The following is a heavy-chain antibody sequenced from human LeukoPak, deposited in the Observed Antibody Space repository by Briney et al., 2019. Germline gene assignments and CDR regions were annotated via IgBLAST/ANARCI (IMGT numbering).Heavy chain of an antibody. J-gene: IGHJ6*02. CDR3: AGVLVVIENYYYYYGMDV. V-gene: IGHV4-34*01. CDR1: GGSFSGYY. D-gene: IGHD3-22*01. CDR2: INHSGST. Sequence: PSETLSLTCAVYGGSFSGYYWSWIRQPPGKGLEWIGEINHSGSTNYNPSLKSRVTISVDTSKNQFSLKLSSVTAADTAVYYCAGVLVVIENYYYYYGMDVWGQGTTVTVSS.